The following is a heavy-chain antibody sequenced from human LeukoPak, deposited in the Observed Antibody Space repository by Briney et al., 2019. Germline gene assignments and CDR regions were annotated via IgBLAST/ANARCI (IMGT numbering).Heavy chain of an antibody. Sequence: SETLSLTCAVSGGSISSSNWWSWVRQPPGKGLEWIGEIYHVGSTNYNPSLKSRVTISVDKSKNQFSLRWNSVTAADTAVYYCAAIVTTPFDYWGQGTLVTVSS. V-gene: IGHV4-4*02. CDR3: AAIVTTPFDY. CDR1: GGSISSSNW. J-gene: IGHJ4*02. D-gene: IGHD5-12*01. CDR2: IYHVGST.